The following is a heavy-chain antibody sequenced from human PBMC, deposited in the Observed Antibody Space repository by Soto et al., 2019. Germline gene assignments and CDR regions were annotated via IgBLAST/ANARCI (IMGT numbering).Heavy chain of an antibody. Sequence: QVQLVQSGAEVKKPGSSVKVSCKASGGTFSSYTISWVRQAPGQGLEWMGRIIPILGIANYAQKFQGRVTITADKSTSTAYMELSSLRSEGTAVYYCARYSSFSGGVAAPGLYYFDYWGQGTLVTVSS. V-gene: IGHV1-69*02. D-gene: IGHD2-15*01. CDR3: ARYSSFSGGVAAPGLYYFDY. J-gene: IGHJ4*02. CDR1: GGTFSSYT. CDR2: IIPILGIA.